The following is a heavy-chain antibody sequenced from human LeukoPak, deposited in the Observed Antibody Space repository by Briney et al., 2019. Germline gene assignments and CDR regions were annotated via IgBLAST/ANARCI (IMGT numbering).Heavy chain of an antibody. D-gene: IGHD2-2*01. CDR2: ISSSSITI. Sequence: GGSLRLSCAAAGFIFTSYGMNWVRQTPGKGLEWLSFISSSSITIYYPDSVEGRFTVSRDHAKNSLYLQMNSLRAEGTGVNYRARHCRSTTCIDDWGQGTLVTVSS. J-gene: IGHJ4*02. CDR1: GFIFTSYG. V-gene: IGHV3-48*04. CDR3: ARHCRSTTCIDD.